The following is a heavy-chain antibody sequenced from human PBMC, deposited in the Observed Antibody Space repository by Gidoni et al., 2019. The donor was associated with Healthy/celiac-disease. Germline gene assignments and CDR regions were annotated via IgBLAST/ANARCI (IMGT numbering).Heavy chain of an antibody. Sequence: EVQLVESGGGLVQPGGSLRLSCTASGCTFSPYWMGWVRQAQGKGLEWVANIKQDGSEKYYVDAVKGRFTISRDNAKNSLYLQMNSLRAEDTAVYYCARARHGKYCSGGSCSDYWGQGTLVTVSS. CDR1: GCTFSPYW. CDR2: IKQDGSEK. V-gene: IGHV3-7*03. CDR3: ARARHGKYCSGGSCSDY. J-gene: IGHJ4*02. D-gene: IGHD2-15*01.